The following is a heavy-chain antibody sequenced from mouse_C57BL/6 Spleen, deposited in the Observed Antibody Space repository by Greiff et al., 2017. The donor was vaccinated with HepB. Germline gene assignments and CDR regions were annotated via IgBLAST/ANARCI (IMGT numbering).Heavy chain of an antibody. D-gene: IGHD1-1*01. CDR3: ARAAIFYYYGRSYFAD. V-gene: IGHV1-39*01. CDR2: INPNYGTT. J-gene: IGHJ3*01. Sequence: VQLKESGPELVKPGASVKISCKASGYSFTDYNMNWVKQSNGKSLEWIGVINPNYGTTSYNQKFKGKATLTVDQSSSTAYMQLNSLTSEDSAVYYCARAAIFYYYGRSYFADGGQGTLVTVSA. CDR1: GYSFTDYN.